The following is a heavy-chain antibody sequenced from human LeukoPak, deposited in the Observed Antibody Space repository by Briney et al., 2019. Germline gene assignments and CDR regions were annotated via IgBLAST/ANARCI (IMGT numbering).Heavy chain of an antibody. CDR1: GFSFTNYA. CDR3: ARAPRWTPASGTSYFDN. CDR2: MSFDGNNK. V-gene: IGHV3-30-3*01. D-gene: IGHD2-15*01. J-gene: IGHJ4*02. Sequence: GGSLRLSCAASGFSFTNYAIHWVRQAPGKGLEGVAVMSFDGNNKFYADSVKGRFSISRDNSKNTLYLQIYSLRVEDTAMYYCARAPRWTPASGTSYFDNWGQGTLVTVSS.